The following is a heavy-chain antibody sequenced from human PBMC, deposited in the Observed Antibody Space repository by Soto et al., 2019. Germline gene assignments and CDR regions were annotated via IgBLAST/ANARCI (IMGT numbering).Heavy chain of an antibody. CDR3: ARSMTYGSGSYILPFDLDAFDI. Sequence: PGGSLRLSCAASGFTFSSYGMHWVRQAPGKGLEWVAVIWYDGSNKYYADSVKGRFTISRDNSKNTLYLQMNSLRAEDTAVYYCARSMTYGSGSYILPFDLDAFDIWGQGTMVTVSS. V-gene: IGHV3-33*01. D-gene: IGHD3-10*01. CDR2: IWYDGSNK. J-gene: IGHJ3*02. CDR1: GFTFSSYG.